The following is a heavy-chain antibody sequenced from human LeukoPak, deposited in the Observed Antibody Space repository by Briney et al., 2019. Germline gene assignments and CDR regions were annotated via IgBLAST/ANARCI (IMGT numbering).Heavy chain of an antibody. CDR1: GGPISSGSYY. Sequence: SQTLSLTCTVSGGPISSGSYYWSWIRQPAGEGLEWIGRIYTSGSTNYNPSLKSRVTISVDTSKNQFSLKLSSVTAADTAVYYCAIPYYNYVWGSYRYVDYWGQGTLVTVSS. CDR2: IYTSGST. J-gene: IGHJ4*02. D-gene: IGHD3-16*02. CDR3: AIPYYNYVWGSYRYVDY. V-gene: IGHV4-61*02.